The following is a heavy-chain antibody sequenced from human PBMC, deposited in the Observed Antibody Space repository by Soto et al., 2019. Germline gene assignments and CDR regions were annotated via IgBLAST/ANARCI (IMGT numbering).Heavy chain of an antibody. CDR1: GYTFTSYD. D-gene: IGHD5-18*01. V-gene: IGHV1-8*01. Sequence: QVQLVQSGAEVKKPGASVKVSCKASGYTFTSYDINWVRQATGQGLEWMGWMNTNSGNTGYAQKFQGRVTMTRNTSISTADRERGSLRSEDTAVYYCARGRTAIGFQHWGQGTLVTVSS. CDR2: MNTNSGNT. J-gene: IGHJ1*01. CDR3: ARGRTAIGFQH.